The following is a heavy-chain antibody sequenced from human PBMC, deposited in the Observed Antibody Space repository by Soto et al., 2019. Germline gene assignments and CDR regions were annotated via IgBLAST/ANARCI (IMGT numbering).Heavy chain of an antibody. V-gene: IGHV1-46*01. Sequence: QVQLVQSGAEVKKPGASVKVSCKASGYTFTSYYMHWVRQAPGQGLEWMGIINPSGGSTSYAQKFQGSVTMTRDQSTSTVYMELSRLRAEDTAVYCCGRGGAAALRGGDWFDPWGQGTLVTVSS. CDR3: GRGGAAALRGGDWFDP. J-gene: IGHJ5*02. D-gene: IGHD6-13*01. CDR2: INPSGGST. CDR1: GYTFTSYY.